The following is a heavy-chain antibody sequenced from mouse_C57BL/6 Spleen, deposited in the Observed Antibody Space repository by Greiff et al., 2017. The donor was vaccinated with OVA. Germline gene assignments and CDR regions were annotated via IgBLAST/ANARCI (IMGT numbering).Heavy chain of an antibody. J-gene: IGHJ3*01. D-gene: IGHD2-10*02. CDR3: PYGNTGACFAY. CDR1: GYTFTSYW. CDR2: IDPNSGGT. V-gene: IGHV1-72*01. Sequence: QVQLQQPGAELVKPGASVKLSCKASGYTFTSYWMHWVKQRPGRGLEWIGRIDPNSGGTKYNEKFKSKATLTVDKPSSTAYMQLSSLTAEYSAVYYCPYGNTGACFAYWGQGTLVTVSA.